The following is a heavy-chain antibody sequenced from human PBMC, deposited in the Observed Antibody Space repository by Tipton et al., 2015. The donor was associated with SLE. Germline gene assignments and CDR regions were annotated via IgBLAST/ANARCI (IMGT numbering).Heavy chain of an antibody. J-gene: IGHJ5*02. CDR1: GGSISSGDYY. D-gene: IGHD3-3*01. CDR3: ARLFDFWSGYNWFDP. Sequence: TLSLTCTVSGGSISSGDYYWSWIRQPPGKGLEWIGYIYYSGSTYYNPSLKSRVTISVDTSKNQFSLKLSSVTAADTAVYYCARLFDFWSGYNWFDPWGQGTLVTVSS. CDR2: IYYSGST. V-gene: IGHV4-30-4*08.